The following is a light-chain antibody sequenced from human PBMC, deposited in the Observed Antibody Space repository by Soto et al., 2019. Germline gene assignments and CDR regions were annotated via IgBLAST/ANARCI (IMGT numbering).Light chain of an antibody. CDR1: QSVSSSY. Sequence: EIVLTQSPGTLSLSPGERATLSCRASQSVSSSYLAWYQQKSGQAPRLLIYGASSRATGIPDRFSGSGSGTDFTLTISRLEPEDFAEYYCQQYCSSPITFGQGTRLEIK. CDR2: GAS. CDR3: QQYCSSPIT. V-gene: IGKV3-20*01. J-gene: IGKJ5*01.